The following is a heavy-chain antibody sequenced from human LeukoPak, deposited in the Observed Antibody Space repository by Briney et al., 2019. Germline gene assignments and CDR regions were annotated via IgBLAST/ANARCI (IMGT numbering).Heavy chain of an antibody. J-gene: IGHJ4*02. D-gene: IGHD3-10*01. V-gene: IGHV3-23*01. CDR3: AKALGGSGSNFDY. Sequence: PGGSLRLSCAASGFTFSSYAMNWVRQAPGKGLEWVSTISGSGGSTYYADSVKGRFTISRDNSKNTLYLQMSSLRAEDTAVYYCAKALGGSGSNFDYWGQGTLVTVSS. CDR1: GFTFSSYA. CDR2: ISGSGGST.